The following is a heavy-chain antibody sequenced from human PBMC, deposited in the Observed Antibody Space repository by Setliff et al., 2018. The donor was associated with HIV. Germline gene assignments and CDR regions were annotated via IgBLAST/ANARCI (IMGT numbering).Heavy chain of an antibody. J-gene: IGHJ6*03. CDR2: VYYSGRT. CDR1: RGSISSTSHY. CDR3: AGEIAPAARLPNVGGPPPPGYYHYMDV. V-gene: IGHV4-39*06. D-gene: IGHD2-8*01. Sequence: SETLSLTCIVSRGSISSTSHYWGWVRQSPGRRLEWIGSVYYSGRTYYNPSLKSRVTMSVDTSTNQFPLDLTSVTAADTAVYFCAGEIAPAARLPNVGGPPPPGYYHYMDVWGKGTTVTVSS.